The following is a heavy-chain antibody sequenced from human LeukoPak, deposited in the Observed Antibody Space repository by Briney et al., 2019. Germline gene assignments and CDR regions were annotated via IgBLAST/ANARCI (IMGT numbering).Heavy chain of an antibody. Sequence: GGSLRLSCAAAGFTFSSYAMSWVRQAPGKGLEWVSAISGSGGSTYYADSVKGRFTISRDNSKNTLYLQMNSLRAEDTAVYYCAPGGRTGGVLLSGYWGQGTLVTVSS. CDR1: GFTFSSYA. V-gene: IGHV3-23*01. J-gene: IGHJ4*02. CDR2: ISGSGGST. CDR3: APGGRTGGVLLSGY. D-gene: IGHD2-8*02.